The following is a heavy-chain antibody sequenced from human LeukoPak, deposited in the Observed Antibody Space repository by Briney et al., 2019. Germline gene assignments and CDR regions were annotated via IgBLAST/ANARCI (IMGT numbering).Heavy chain of an antibody. Sequence: GGSLRLSCAASGFTFSNYVMGWVRQPPGEGLQWVSVISGSGITTYYARSVKGRFTISRDNSKNTLYLQMNSLRAEDAAVYYCARDLMADSSGYYFDFWGQGTLVTVSS. CDR1: GFTFSNYV. V-gene: IGHV3-23*01. J-gene: IGHJ4*02. CDR3: ARDLMADSSGYYFDF. CDR2: ISGSGITT. D-gene: IGHD3-22*01.